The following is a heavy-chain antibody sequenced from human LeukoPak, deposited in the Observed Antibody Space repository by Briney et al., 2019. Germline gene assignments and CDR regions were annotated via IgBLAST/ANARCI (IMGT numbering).Heavy chain of an antibody. CDR2: ISYDGSNK. J-gene: IGHJ4*02. CDR1: GFTFSSYG. D-gene: IGHD2/OR15-2a*01. V-gene: IGHV3-30*03. CDR3: ARGFFSTFSRNVASLFDY. Sequence: GRSLRLSCAASGFTFSSYGMHWVRQAPGKGLEWVAVISYDGSNKYYADSVKGRFTISRDNSKNTLYLQMNSLRAEDTAVYYCARGFFSTFSRNVASLFDYWGQGALVTVSS.